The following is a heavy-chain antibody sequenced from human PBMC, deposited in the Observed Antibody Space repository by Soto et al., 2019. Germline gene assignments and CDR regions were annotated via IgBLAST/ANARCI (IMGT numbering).Heavy chain of an antibody. CDR2: INPNSGGT. J-gene: IGHJ5*02. V-gene: IGHV1-2*02. CDR1: GYTFTSYG. D-gene: IGHD6-19*01. Sequence: GASVKVSCKASGYTFTSYGISWVRQAPGQGLEWMGWINPNSGGTNYAQKFQGRVTMTRDTPISTAYMELSRLRSDDTAVYYCARRLVAVNWFDPWGQGTLVTVSS. CDR3: ARRLVAVNWFDP.